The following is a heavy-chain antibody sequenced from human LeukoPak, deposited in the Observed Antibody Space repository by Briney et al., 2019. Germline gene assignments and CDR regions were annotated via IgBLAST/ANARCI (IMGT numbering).Heavy chain of an antibody. CDR2: IYYSGST. Sequence: SETLSLTCTVSGGSISSSSYYWGWIRQPPGKGLEWIGYIYYSGSTNYNPSLKSRVTISVDTSKNQFSLKLSSVTAADTAVYYCAGSSYSYGGGIWFDPWGQGTLVTVSS. V-gene: IGHV4-61*05. D-gene: IGHD5-18*01. CDR1: GGSISSSSYY. CDR3: AGSSYSYGGGIWFDP. J-gene: IGHJ5*02.